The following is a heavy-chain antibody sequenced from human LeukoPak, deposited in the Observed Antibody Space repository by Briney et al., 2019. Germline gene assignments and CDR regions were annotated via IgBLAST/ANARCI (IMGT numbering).Heavy chain of an antibody. J-gene: IGHJ4*02. Sequence: SETLSLTCTVSGGSISSGSYYWSWIRQPAGKGLEWIGRIYTSGSTNYNPSLKSRVTISVDTSKNQLSLKLSSVTAADTAVYYCARGWGSYEVDYWGQGTLVTVSS. D-gene: IGHD2-21*01. CDR2: IYTSGST. CDR3: ARGWGSYEVDY. V-gene: IGHV4-61*02. CDR1: GGSISSGSYY.